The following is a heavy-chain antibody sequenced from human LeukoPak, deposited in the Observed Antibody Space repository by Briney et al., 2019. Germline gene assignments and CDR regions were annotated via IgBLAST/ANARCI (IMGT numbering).Heavy chain of an antibody. V-gene: IGHV3-23*01. D-gene: IGHD4-17*01. J-gene: IGHJ5*01. CDR2: IRGSGGST. CDR3: AKHKENYGDSCLDDS. Sequence: PGGSLRLSCAASGFTFSSFAMSWVRQAPGKGLEWVSAIRGSGGSTNYADSVKGRFTISRDNSKNMLYLQMNSLRAEDTAVYYCAKHKENYGDSCLDDSWGQGTLVTVSS. CDR1: GFTFSSFA.